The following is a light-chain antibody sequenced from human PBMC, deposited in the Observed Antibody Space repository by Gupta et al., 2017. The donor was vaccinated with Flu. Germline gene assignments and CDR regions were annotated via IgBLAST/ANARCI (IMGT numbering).Light chain of an antibody. Sequence: SLSPWSRATRSTSPSQDIKGISSSLAWYQQKPGQAPKLLIYAASSGATGVPYRFSGSGSGTDFTLTISSLQPDDFAIYYCQQYDGLHTFGEGTRVEIK. CDR3: QQYDGLHT. CDR1: QDIKGISSS. CDR2: AAS. V-gene: IGKV3-20*01. J-gene: IGKJ4*01.